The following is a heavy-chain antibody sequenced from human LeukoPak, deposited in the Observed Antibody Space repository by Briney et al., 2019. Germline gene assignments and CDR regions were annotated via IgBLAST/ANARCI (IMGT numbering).Heavy chain of an antibody. Sequence: SETLSLTCTVSGYSISSGYYWGWIRQPPGKGLEWIGSIYHSGSTYYNPSLKSRVTISVDTSKNQFSLKLSSVTAADTAVYYCARVGIVATIGGTLDYWGQGTLVTVSS. CDR1: GYSISSGYY. D-gene: IGHD5-12*01. CDR3: ARVGIVATIGGTLDY. CDR2: IYHSGST. V-gene: IGHV4-38-2*02. J-gene: IGHJ4*02.